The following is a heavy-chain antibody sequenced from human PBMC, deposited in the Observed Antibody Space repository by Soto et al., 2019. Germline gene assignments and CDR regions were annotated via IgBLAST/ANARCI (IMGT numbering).Heavy chain of an antibody. CDR3: ARDPFGTGPDNWNYHYYVLAV. D-gene: IGHD1-20*01. CDR2: IYYRGST. J-gene: IGHJ6*02. V-gene: IGHV4-59*01. CDR1: PGSLSSYY. Sequence: PETLSLTCTVSPGSLSSYYWSWIRQPPGKGLEWVGYIYYRGSTNYSPSLKSRVTISVDTSKTQFSLKLSSVTAADTAVYYCARDPFGTGPDNWNYHYYVLAVWGQGTTVTVSS.